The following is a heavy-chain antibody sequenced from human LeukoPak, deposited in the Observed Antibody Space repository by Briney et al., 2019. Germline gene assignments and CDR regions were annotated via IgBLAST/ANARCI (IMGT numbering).Heavy chain of an antibody. CDR3: ARDLYDFWSGYSVSDY. D-gene: IGHD3-3*01. J-gene: IGHJ4*02. V-gene: IGHV3-7*01. CDR2: IKQDGSEK. CDR1: GFTFSSYW. Sequence: GGSLRLSCAASGFTFSSYWMSWVRQAPGKGLEWVANIKQDGSEKYYVDSVKGRFTISRDNAKNSLYLQMNSLRAEDTAVYYCARDLYDFWSGYSVSDYWGQGNLVTVSS.